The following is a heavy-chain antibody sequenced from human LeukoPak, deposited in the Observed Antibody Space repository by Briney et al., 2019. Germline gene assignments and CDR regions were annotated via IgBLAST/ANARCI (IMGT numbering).Heavy chain of an antibody. CDR3: SRLKFYDSTGYSPGYYMDV. CDR1: GGVIISYY. J-gene: IGHJ6*03. CDR2: IYPTGNT. Sequence: SETLSLTCSVSGGVIISYYWSWIRQPAGKGPEWIGRIYPTGNTDYNPSLKTRVTMSTDLSKKQFSLRLRSVTAADPLLYSCSRLKFYDSTGYSPGYYMDVWGKGTAVTVSS. D-gene: IGHD3-22*01. V-gene: IGHV4-4*07.